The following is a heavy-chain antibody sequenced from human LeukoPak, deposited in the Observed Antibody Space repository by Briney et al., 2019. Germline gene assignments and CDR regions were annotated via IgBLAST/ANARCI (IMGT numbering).Heavy chain of an antibody. CDR2: ISGSDGST. CDR1: GFTFSSYT. D-gene: IGHD3-22*01. Sequence: PGGSLRLSCAASGFTFSSYTMGWVRQAPGKGLEWVSAISGSDGSTHYAESVKGRFTVSGDNSKSTLYLQMNSLRAEDTAVYYCAKDPYCDSSGYYDHWGQGTLVTVSS. V-gene: IGHV3-23*01. CDR3: AKDPYCDSSGYYDH. J-gene: IGHJ5*02.